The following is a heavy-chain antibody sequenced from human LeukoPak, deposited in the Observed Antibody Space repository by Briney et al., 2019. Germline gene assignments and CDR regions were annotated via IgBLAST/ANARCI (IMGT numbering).Heavy chain of an antibody. J-gene: IGHJ6*03. CDR3: AGAPAGYSYGPPYYMDV. CDR1: GGSISSSSYY. Sequence: KPSETLSLTCTVSGGSISSSSYYWGWIRQPPGKGLEWIGSIYYSGSTYYNPSLKSRVTISVDTSKNQFSLKLSSVTAADTAVYYCAGAPAGYSYGPPYYMDVWGKGTTVTVSS. D-gene: IGHD5-18*01. CDR2: IYYSGST. V-gene: IGHV4-39*07.